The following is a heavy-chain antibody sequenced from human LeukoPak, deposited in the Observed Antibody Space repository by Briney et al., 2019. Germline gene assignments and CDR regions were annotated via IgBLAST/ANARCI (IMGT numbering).Heavy chain of an antibody. CDR2: INNSGGT. Sequence: KPSETLSLTCVVYGGSFSAYYWSWIRQPPGKGLEWIGEINNSGGTNYNPSLKSRVTISVDTSKNQFSLKLSSVTAADTAVYYCARESESSGWYGPFDYWGQGTLVTVSS. CDR3: ARESESSGWYGPFDY. J-gene: IGHJ4*02. CDR1: GGSFSAYY. D-gene: IGHD6-19*01. V-gene: IGHV4-34*01.